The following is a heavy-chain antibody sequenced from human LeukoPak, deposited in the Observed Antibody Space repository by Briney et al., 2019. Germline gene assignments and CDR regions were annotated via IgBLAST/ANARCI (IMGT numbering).Heavy chain of an antibody. CDR2: INPNSGGT. CDR1: GYTFTSYG. Sequence: ASVKVSCKASGYTFTSYGISWVRQAPGQGLEWMGWINPNSGGTNYAQKFQGRVTMTRDTSISTAYMELSRLRSDDTAVYYCARGLRRAAAGTFRWFDPWGQGTLVTVSS. V-gene: IGHV1-2*02. D-gene: IGHD6-13*01. J-gene: IGHJ5*02. CDR3: ARGLRRAAAGTFRWFDP.